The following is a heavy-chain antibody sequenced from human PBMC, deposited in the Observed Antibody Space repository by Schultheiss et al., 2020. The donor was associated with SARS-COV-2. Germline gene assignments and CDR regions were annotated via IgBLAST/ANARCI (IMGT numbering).Heavy chain of an antibody. D-gene: IGHD2-8*01. Sequence: SQTLSLTCSVSGASISSYYWTWLRQPPGKGLEWIGYSYYTGSTHYNPSLKSRVAISVDTSKNQFSLNLTSVTAADTAIYYCAREECTYSVCYGFDSWGQGALVTVSS. CDR3: AREECTYSVCYGFDS. CDR2: SYYTGST. J-gene: IGHJ4*02. V-gene: IGHV4-59*01. CDR1: GASISSYY.